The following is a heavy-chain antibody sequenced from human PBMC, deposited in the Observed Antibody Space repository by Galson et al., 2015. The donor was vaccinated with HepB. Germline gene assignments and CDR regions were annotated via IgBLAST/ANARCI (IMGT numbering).Heavy chain of an antibody. CDR3: ARQPDIVVVTGGASYLDL. J-gene: IGHJ2*01. CDR2: IYPGDSDT. Sequence: QSGAEVKKPGESLKISCKGSGYSFTSYWIGWVRQMPGKGLEWMGIIYPGDSDTRYSPSFQGQVTISADKSISTAYLQWSSLKASDTAMYYCARQPDIVVVTGGASYLDLWGRGTLVTVSS. D-gene: IGHD2-21*02. V-gene: IGHV5-51*01. CDR1: GYSFTSYW.